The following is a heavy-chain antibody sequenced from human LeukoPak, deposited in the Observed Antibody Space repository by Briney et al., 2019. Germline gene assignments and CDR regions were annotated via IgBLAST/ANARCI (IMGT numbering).Heavy chain of an antibody. Sequence: GGSPRLSCAASGFTFRSFWMSWVRQAPGKRLEWVANIKEDGSDKNYVDSVKGRFTISRDNTKSSVFLQMNSLRDEDTAVYFCARDRGYDTFDYWGQGTLVTVSS. CDR3: ARDRGYDTFDY. CDR2: IKEDGSDK. V-gene: IGHV3-7*01. CDR1: GFTFRSFW. J-gene: IGHJ4*02. D-gene: IGHD5-12*01.